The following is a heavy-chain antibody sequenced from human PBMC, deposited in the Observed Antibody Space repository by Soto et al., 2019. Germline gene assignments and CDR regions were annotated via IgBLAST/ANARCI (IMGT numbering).Heavy chain of an antibody. Sequence: EVQLVESGGGLVKPGGSLRLSCAASGFTFSSYSMNWVRQAPGKGLEWVSSISSSSSYIYYADSVKGRFTISRDNAKNSLCLQMNSLRAEDTAVYYCARDRYYYGSGSNWFDPWGQGTLVTVAS. CDR3: ARDRYYYGSGSNWFDP. CDR1: GFTFSSYS. J-gene: IGHJ5*02. V-gene: IGHV3-21*01. D-gene: IGHD3-10*01. CDR2: ISSSSSYI.